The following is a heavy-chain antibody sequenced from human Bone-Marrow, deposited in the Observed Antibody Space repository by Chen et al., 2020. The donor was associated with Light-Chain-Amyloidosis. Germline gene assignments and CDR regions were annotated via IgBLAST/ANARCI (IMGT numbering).Heavy chain of an antibody. V-gene: IGHV1-2*04. CDR1: GYTFTDFY. D-gene: IGHD3-10*01. CDR3: AKDSEIRGLIYAMNV. Sequence: QVQLVQSAAEVKKPGSAVKVSCKTSGYTFTDFYIHWVRQAPGQGLEWMAWINPDTGGTRYAQKLQGWSTVTRETSTRTVYMERSRLRSGDTAVYYCAKDSEIRGLIYAMNVWGQGTTVNVSS. J-gene: IGHJ6*02. CDR2: INPDTGGT.